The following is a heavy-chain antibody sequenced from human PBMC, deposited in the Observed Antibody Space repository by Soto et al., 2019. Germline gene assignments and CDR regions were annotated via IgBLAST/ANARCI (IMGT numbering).Heavy chain of an antibody. CDR1: EFTFSSFV. CDR3: AKGEVSRLSSSDY. V-gene: IGHV3-23*01. Sequence: EVQLLESGGGLVQPGGSLRLSCAASEFTFSSFVMSWVRQAPGKGLEWVSTISDSGGNTYYADSVKGRFTISRDNSKNTRSLQMNIRSAVVTDIYDCAKGEVSRLSSSDYWGQGALVTVPT. D-gene: IGHD2-2*01. CDR2: ISDSGGNT. J-gene: IGHJ4*02.